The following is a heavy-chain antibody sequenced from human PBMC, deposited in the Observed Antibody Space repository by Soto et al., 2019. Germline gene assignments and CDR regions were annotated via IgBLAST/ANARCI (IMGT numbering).Heavy chain of an antibody. D-gene: IGHD3-22*01. CDR2: THYSGDT. CDR3: ASYYGSTKPSDAFGI. V-gene: IGHV4-31*03. CDR1: GGPFPNGGDY. J-gene: IGHJ3*02. Sequence: TLSLTCTASGGPFPNGGDYGRWIRQEPGTVLEWIGYTHYSGDTSYNPFLRSRVPISIDTSKNQFSLQLSSVTAADTAVYYCASYYGSTKPSDAFGIWGQGTMVTVSS.